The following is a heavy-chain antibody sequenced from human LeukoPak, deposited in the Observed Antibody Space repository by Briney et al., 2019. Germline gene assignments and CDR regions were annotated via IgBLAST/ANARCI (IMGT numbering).Heavy chain of an antibody. Sequence: GRSLRLSCAASGFTFYGYAMHWVRQAPGKGLEWVSGISYNSDTIAYADSVKGRFTISRDNAKNSLYLQMNSLRAEDTALYYCAKDYCGGDCYSGWYFDLWGRGTLVTVSS. CDR1: GFTFYGYA. V-gene: IGHV3-9*01. CDR2: ISYNSDTI. D-gene: IGHD2-21*02. CDR3: AKDYCGGDCYSGWYFDL. J-gene: IGHJ2*01.